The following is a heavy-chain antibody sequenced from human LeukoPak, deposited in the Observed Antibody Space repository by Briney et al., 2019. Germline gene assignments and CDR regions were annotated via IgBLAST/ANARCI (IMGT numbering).Heavy chain of an antibody. CDR1: GASISSSNW. CDR3: ASCPWFGEDVGY. D-gene: IGHD3-10*01. CDR2: IYHSGST. Sequence: SETLSLTCAVSGASISSSNWLSWVRQPPGKGLEWIGEIYHSGSTNYNPSLKSRVTISVDNSKNQFSLKLSSVTAADTAVYYCASCPWFGEDVGYWGQGPLVTVSS. V-gene: IGHV4-4*02. J-gene: IGHJ4*02.